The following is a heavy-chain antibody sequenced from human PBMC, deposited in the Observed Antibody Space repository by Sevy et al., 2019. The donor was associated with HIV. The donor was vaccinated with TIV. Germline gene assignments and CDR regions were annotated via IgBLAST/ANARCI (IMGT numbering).Heavy chain of an antibody. D-gene: IGHD6-13*01. CDR2: ISAYNGNT. CDR1: GYTFTSYG. Sequence: ASVKVSCKASGYTFTSYGISWVRQAPGQGLEWMGWISAYNGNTNYEQKFQGRVTMTTDTSTSKAYMKLRSQRSDDRAVYDCAAGRKKAAAGPAPPLTDYYYGMDFWGQGTTVTVSS. V-gene: IGHV1-18*01. J-gene: IGHJ6*02. CDR3: AAGRKKAAAGPAPPLTDYYYGMDF.